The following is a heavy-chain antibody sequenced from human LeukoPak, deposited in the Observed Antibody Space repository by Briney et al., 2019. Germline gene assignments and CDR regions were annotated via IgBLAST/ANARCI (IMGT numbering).Heavy chain of an antibody. CDR1: NDSFSNYY. D-gene: IGHD5-24*01. CDR2: VYYSDKT. J-gene: IGHJ4*02. V-gene: IGHV4-59*01. Sequence: SETLSLTCTVSNDSFSNYYWTWLQQSPGKALEWIGYVYYSDKTHYDPSLKSRVFISVDTSQNQFSLRLSSVTAADTAVYYCARASMRRRDGYNRHYEIDYWGQGTLVTVS. CDR3: ARASMRRRDGYNRHYEIDY.